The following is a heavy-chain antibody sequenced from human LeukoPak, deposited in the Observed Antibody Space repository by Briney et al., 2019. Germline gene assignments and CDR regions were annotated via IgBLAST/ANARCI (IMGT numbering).Heavy chain of an antibody. Sequence: PGGSLRLSCAASGFTFSSYWMNWARQAPGKGLVWVSRIASDGSSTTYADSVKGRFSISRDNAKNTLYLQMNSLRVEDTAVYYCASGRPHGNDYWGQGTLVTVSS. CDR3: ASGRPHGNDY. CDR1: GFTFSSYW. V-gene: IGHV3-74*01. CDR2: IASDGSST. D-gene: IGHD4-23*01. J-gene: IGHJ4*02.